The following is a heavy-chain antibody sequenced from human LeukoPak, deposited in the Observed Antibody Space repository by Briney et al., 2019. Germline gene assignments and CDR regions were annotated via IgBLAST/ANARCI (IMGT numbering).Heavy chain of an antibody. Sequence: ASVKVSCKASGYTFTSYYVHWVRQAPGQGPEWMGIINPSGGSTTYAQKFQGRVTMTRDTSTSTVYMELSSLRSEDTAVYYCARVRFSSGWYIAFDMWGQGTMVTVSS. V-gene: IGHV1-46*01. CDR1: GYTFTSYY. CDR2: INPSGGST. CDR3: ARVRFSSGWYIAFDM. D-gene: IGHD6-19*01. J-gene: IGHJ3*02.